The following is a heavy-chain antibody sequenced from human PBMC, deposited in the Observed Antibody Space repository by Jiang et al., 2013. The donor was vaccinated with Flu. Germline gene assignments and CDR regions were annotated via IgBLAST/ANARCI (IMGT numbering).Heavy chain of an antibody. D-gene: IGHD3-22*01. Sequence: SGFSLSTSGMCVSWIRQPPGKALEWLARIDWDDDKYYSTSLKTRLTISKDTSKNQVVLTMTNMDPVDTATYYCARTTYYYDSSGYHRAVDWGQGTLVTVSS. CDR1: GFSLSTSGMC. V-gene: IGHV2-70*11. J-gene: IGHJ4*02. CDR3: ARTTYYYDSSGYHRAVD. CDR2: IDWDDDK.